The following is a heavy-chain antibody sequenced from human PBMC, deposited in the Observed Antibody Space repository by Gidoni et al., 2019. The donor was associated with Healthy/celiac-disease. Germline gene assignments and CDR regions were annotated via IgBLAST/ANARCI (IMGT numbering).Heavy chain of an antibody. J-gene: IGHJ4*02. CDR2: IYYSGSN. CDR3: ASRRYSSGWFDY. CDR1: GGSISSYY. V-gene: IGHV4-59*01. D-gene: IGHD6-19*01. Sequence: QVQLQESGPGLVKPSETLSLTGTVSGGSISSYYWSWIRQPPGKGLEWIGYIYYSGSNNYNPSLKSRVTISVDTSKNQFSLKLSSVTAADTAVYYCASRRYSSGWFDYWGQGTLVTVSS.